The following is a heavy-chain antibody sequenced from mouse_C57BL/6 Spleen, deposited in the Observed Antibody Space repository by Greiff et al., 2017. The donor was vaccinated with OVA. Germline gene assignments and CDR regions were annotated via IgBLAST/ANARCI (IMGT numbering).Heavy chain of an antibody. J-gene: IGHJ3*01. Sequence: EVQLVESGGGLVQPGGSMKLSCIASGFTFSNYWMNWVRQSPEKGLEWVAQIRLKSDNYATHYAESVKGRFTISRDDSKSSVYLQMNNLRTEDTGIYYRTDPAWFPYWGQGTLVTVSA. CDR3: TDPAWFPY. CDR2: IRLKSDNYAT. CDR1: GFTFSNYW. V-gene: IGHV6-3*01.